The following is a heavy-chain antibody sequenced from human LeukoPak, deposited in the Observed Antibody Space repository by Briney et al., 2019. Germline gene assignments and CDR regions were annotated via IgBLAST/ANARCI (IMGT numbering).Heavy chain of an antibody. J-gene: IGHJ6*02. V-gene: IGHV1-2*02. D-gene: IGHD1-26*01. CDR3: ARADPPIVGATQSVRDYYYGMDV. CDR2: INPNSGGT. Sequence: ASVKVSCKASGYTFTGYYMHWVRQAPGQGLEWMGWINPNSGGTNYAQKFQGRVTMTRDTSISTAYMELSRLRSDDTAVYYCARADPPIVGATQSVRDYYYGMDVWGQGTTVTVSS. CDR1: GYTFTGYY.